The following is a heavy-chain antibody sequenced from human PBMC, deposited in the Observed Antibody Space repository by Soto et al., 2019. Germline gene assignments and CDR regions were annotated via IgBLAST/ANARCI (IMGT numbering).Heavy chain of an antibody. J-gene: IGHJ6*02. D-gene: IGHD2-15*01. Sequence: ASVNVSCKASGDTSTVFSIHWRRQAPGQRPEWIGWLSVGNGDTKYSQKFQGRVTITRDTSARTAYMELSNLRSEDTAVYYCATSEGDCGGGSCYNYFYYYGMDVWGQGTTVTVSS. V-gene: IGHV1-3*01. CDR2: LSVGNGDT. CDR1: GDTSTVFS. CDR3: ATSEGDCGGGSCYNYFYYYGMDV.